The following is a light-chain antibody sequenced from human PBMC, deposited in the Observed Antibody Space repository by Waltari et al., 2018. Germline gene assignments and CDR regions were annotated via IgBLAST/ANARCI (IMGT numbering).Light chain of an antibody. V-gene: IGKV1-27*01. CDR1: RGITND. Sequence: DIQMTQSPSSLSASVGDRVTITCRASRGITNDLVWYQQKPGKVPNLLIFAASTLQSGVPYRFSASGAGSDFTRTISRLQPEDAATYYCQQYDSVPPTFGQGTKVDIK. CDR3: QQYDSVPPT. CDR2: AAS. J-gene: IGKJ1*01.